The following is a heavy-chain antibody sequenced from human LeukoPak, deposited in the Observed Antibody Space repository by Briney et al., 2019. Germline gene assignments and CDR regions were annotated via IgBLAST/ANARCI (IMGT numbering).Heavy chain of an antibody. CDR1: GGSFSGYY. D-gene: IGHD3-3*01. J-gene: IGHJ3*02. V-gene: IGHV4-34*01. CDR2: INHSGST. Sequence: PSETLSLTCAVYGGSFSGYYWSWIRQPPGKGLEWIGGINHSGSTNYNPSLKSRVTISVDTSKNQFSLKLSSVTAADTAVYYCARPQKKYYDFWSGTDDAFDIWGQGTMVTVSS. CDR3: ARPQKKYYDFWSGTDDAFDI.